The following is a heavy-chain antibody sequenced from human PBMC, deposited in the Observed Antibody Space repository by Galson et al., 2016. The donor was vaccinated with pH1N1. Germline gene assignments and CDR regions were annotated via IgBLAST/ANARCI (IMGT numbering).Heavy chain of an antibody. D-gene: IGHD2/OR15-2a*01. Sequence: QSGAEVKKPGESLKISCKGSGYIFSTFWIGWVRQMPGKGLEWMGIVYPGDSDTRYNPSFKGQVTISVDKSISTAYLQWSSLKASDSAIYFCARHQGSSDDYFFHNMYVWGQGTTVTVSS. CDR1: GYIFSTFW. J-gene: IGHJ6*02. CDR2: VYPGDSDT. CDR3: ARHQGSSDDYFFHNMYV. V-gene: IGHV5-51*01.